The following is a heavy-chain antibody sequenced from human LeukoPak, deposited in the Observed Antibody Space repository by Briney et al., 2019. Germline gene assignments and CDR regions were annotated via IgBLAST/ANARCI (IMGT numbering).Heavy chain of an antibody. CDR1: GASISYYY. Sequence: SETLSLTCTVSGASISYYYWSWIRQPAGKGLEWIGRIYTSGSTNYNPSLKSRVTMSVDTSKNQFSLKLSSVTAADTAVYYCARDIPPRITIFGVDPEGGNWFDPWGQGTLVTVSS. J-gene: IGHJ5*02. CDR3: ARDIPPRITIFGVDPEGGNWFDP. V-gene: IGHV4-4*07. CDR2: IYTSGST. D-gene: IGHD3-3*01.